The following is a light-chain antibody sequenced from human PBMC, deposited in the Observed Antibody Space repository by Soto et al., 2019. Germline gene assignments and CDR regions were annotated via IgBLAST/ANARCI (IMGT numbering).Light chain of an antibody. Sequence: DIQMTQSPSSLSASVGDRVTVTCRASQNISYYLNWYQHKPGNAPKLLIYNAASLHSGVPSRFSGSGYGTDFTLTISTLQLADCATYSCQQSSRTPLTFGPGTQVAVK. CDR2: NAA. CDR3: QQSSRTPLT. V-gene: IGKV1-39*01. J-gene: IGKJ3*01. CDR1: QNISYY.